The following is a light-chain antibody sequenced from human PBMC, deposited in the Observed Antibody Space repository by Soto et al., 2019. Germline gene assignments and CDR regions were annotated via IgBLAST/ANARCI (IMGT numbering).Light chain of an antibody. J-gene: IGKJ1*01. CDR1: QSVSIY. Sequence: DIELTQSPCSLSASAGERATISCRASQSVSIYLDWYQLKPGKAPSLLMYGASTLTSGVPARFSGSGSGTEFTLTISSLQPDDFATYYCQQYTSYPWTFGQGTKVDI. CDR2: GAS. CDR3: QQYTSYPWT. V-gene: IGKV1-5*01.